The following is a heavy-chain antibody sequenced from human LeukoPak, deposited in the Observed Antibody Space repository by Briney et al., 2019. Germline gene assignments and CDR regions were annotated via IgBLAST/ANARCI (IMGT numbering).Heavy chain of an antibody. Sequence: GASVKVSCRASGYTFISHGVSWVRQAPGQGLEWMGRISPYNGNTKYAQKFQGRVTMTTDTSTSTAYMEVRSLRSDDTAIYYCARDGGSGSYEDYWGQGTLVTVSS. D-gene: IGHD3-10*01. CDR2: ISPYNGNT. J-gene: IGHJ4*02. CDR3: ARDGGSGSYEDY. V-gene: IGHV1-18*01. CDR1: GYTFISHG.